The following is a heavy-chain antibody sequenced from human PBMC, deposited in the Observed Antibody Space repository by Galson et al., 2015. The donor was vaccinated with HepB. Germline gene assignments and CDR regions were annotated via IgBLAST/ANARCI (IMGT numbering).Heavy chain of an antibody. CDR2: IDPSDSYT. Sequence: QSGAEVKKPGESLRISCKGSGYSFTSYWISWVRQMPGKGLEWMGSIDPSDSYTNYSPSFQGHVTISADKSISTAYLQWSSLKASDTAMYYCARRMGYCSGGSCYSGYYYYYMDVWGKGTTVTVSS. V-gene: IGHV5-10-1*01. CDR3: ARRMGYCSGGSCYSGYYYYYMDV. J-gene: IGHJ6*03. CDR1: GYSFTSYW. D-gene: IGHD2-15*01.